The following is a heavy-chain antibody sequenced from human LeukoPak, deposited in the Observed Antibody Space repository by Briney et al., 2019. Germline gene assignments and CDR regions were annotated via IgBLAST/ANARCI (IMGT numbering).Heavy chain of an antibody. CDR1: GGSIINYY. V-gene: IGHV4-59*01. CDR2: IYYSGST. Sequence: SETLSLTCTVSGGSIINYYWTWIRQPPGKGLEWIGHIYYSGSTNYNPSLNSRVTISVDTSKKQFSLKLPSVIAADTAVYYCARGAKHFRGGLSFYFMDVWGIGTTVTISS. D-gene: IGHD3-10*01. CDR3: ARGAKHFRGGLSFYFMDV. J-gene: IGHJ6*03.